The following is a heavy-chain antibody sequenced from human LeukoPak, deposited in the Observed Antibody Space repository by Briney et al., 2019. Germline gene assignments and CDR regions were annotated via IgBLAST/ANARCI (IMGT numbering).Heavy chain of an antibody. Sequence: GGSLRLSCAASGFTFSSYTMHWVRQAPGKGLEWVSAISGNGGSTYYADSVKGRFTISRDNSKNALYLQMNSLRAEDTAVYYCASEGQQPGFDYWGQGTLVTVSS. CDR3: ASEGQQPGFDY. D-gene: IGHD6-13*01. V-gene: IGHV3-23*01. CDR2: ISGNGGST. J-gene: IGHJ4*02. CDR1: GFTFSSYT.